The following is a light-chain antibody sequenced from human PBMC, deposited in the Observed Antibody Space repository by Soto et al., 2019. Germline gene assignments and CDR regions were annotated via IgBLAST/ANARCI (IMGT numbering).Light chain of an antibody. CDR3: KQYNNGLT. J-gene: IGKJ4*01. V-gene: IGKV3-15*01. CDR1: QSVSSN. Sequence: EIVMTQSPATLSVSPGERATLSCRASQSVSSNLAWYQQKPGQAPRLLIYGASTRATGIPARFSGSGSGTEFTLTISRLQSEDFAVYYCKQYNNGLTFGGGTKVEIK. CDR2: GAS.